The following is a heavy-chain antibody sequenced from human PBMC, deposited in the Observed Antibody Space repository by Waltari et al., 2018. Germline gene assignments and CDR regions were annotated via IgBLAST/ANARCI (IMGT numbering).Heavy chain of an antibody. Sequence: QVQLVQSGAEVKKPGASVKVSCMTSGYTFTSHGMHWVRQAPGQRPEWMGWINPGNGDTRYSQKFQIRVTFTRDTSASTVSVELSSLTSEDTAVYYCARGVHSTAWIVDYWGQGTLVTVSS. CDR1: GYTFTSHG. D-gene: IGHD6-13*01. CDR3: ARGVHSTAWIVDY. CDR2: INPGNGDT. J-gene: IGHJ4*02. V-gene: IGHV1-3*01.